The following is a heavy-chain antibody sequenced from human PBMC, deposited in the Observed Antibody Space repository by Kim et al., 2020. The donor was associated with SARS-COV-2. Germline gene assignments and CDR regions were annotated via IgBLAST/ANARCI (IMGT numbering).Heavy chain of an antibody. V-gene: IGHV3-49*03. CDR1: GFTFGDYA. Sequence: GGSLRLSCTASGFTFGDYAMSWFRQAPGKGLEWVGFIRSKAYGGTTEYAASVKGRFTISRDDSKSIAYLQMNSLKTEDTAVYYCTRGGSTYYDFWSGYYGAFDIWGQGTMVTVSS. CDR2: IRSKAYGGTT. J-gene: IGHJ3*02. CDR3: TRGGSTYYDFWSGYYGAFDI. D-gene: IGHD3-3*01.